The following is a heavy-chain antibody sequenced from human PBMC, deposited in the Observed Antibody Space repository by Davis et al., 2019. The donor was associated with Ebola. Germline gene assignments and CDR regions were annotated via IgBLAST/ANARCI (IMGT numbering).Heavy chain of an antibody. D-gene: IGHD3-3*01. V-gene: IGHV2-5*02. Sequence: SGPTLVTPTQTLTLTCTFSGFSLSTSGVGVGWIRQPPGKALEWLAPIYWDDDKRYSPSLKSRLTITKDTSKNQVVLTMTNMDPVDTATDYCAHRVREFWSGPFDYWGQGTLVTVSS. CDR2: IYWDDDK. CDR3: AHRVREFWSGPFDY. J-gene: IGHJ4*02. CDR1: GFSLSTSGVG.